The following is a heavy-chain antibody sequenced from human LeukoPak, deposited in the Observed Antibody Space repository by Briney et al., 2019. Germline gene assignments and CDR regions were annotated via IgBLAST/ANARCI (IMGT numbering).Heavy chain of an antibody. Sequence: ASVKVSCKVSGYTLTELSMHWVRQAPGKGLEWMGGFDPEDGETIYAQKFQGRVTMTEDTSTDTAYMELSSLRSEDTAVYYCATTPIWSGFTKVAFDIWGQGTMVTVSS. CDR3: ATTPIWSGFTKVAFDI. V-gene: IGHV1-24*01. CDR1: GYTLTELS. CDR2: FDPEDGET. J-gene: IGHJ3*02. D-gene: IGHD3-3*01.